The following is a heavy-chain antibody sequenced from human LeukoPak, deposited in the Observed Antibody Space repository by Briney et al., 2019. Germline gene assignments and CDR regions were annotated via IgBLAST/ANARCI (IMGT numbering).Heavy chain of an antibody. V-gene: IGHV3-30*18. D-gene: IGHD3-22*01. CDR3: AKGQNYYDGSGYYSTDY. CDR2: ISSDGVNK. Sequence: GGSLRLSCAASGFTFSSYGMHWVRQAPGKGLEWVAVISSDGVNKYSADSVKGRFTISRDNPKNTLYLQMNSLRAEDTAVYYCAKGQNYYDGSGYYSTDYWGQGTPVTVSS. CDR1: GFTFSSYG. J-gene: IGHJ4*02.